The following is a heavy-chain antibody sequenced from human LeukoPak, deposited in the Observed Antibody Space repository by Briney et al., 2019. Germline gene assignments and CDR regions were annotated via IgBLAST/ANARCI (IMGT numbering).Heavy chain of an antibody. CDR1: GFTFSSYS. Sequence: GGSLRLSCAASGFTFSSYSMNWVRQTPGKGLEWVSSISSGGSYIYYADSVKGRFTISRDNAKNSLSLQMNSLRAEDTAVYYCARVRGSSWYLDYWGQRTLVTVSS. CDR2: ISSGGSYI. CDR3: ARVRGSSWYLDY. V-gene: IGHV3-21*01. J-gene: IGHJ4*02. D-gene: IGHD6-13*01.